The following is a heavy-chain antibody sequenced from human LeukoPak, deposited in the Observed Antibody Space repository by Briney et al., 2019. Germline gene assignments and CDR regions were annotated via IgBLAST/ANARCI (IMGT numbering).Heavy chain of an antibody. CDR2: IYYSGST. V-gene: IGHV4-59*01. CDR3: ARAYCGGDCSSDWFDP. J-gene: IGHJ5*02. Sequence: PSETLSLTCTVSGGSISGYYWSWIRQPPGKGLEWIGYIYYSGSTNYNPSLKSRVTISVDTSKNQFSLKLSSVTAADTAVYYCARAYCGGDCSSDWFDPWGQGTLVTVSS. CDR1: GGSISGYY. D-gene: IGHD2-21*02.